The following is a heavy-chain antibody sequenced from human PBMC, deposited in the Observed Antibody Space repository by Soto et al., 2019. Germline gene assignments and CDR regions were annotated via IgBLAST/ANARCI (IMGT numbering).Heavy chain of an antibody. Sequence: SETLSLTCTVSGGSISSGDYYWSWIRQPPGKGLEWIGYIYYSGSTYYNPSLKSRVTISVDTSKNQFSLKLSSVTAADTAVYYCARSDSGYDRWGFGTFDYWGQGTLVTVS. CDR1: GGSISSGDYY. CDR3: ARSDSGYDRWGFGTFDY. V-gene: IGHV4-30-4*01. J-gene: IGHJ4*02. CDR2: IYYSGST. D-gene: IGHD5-12*01.